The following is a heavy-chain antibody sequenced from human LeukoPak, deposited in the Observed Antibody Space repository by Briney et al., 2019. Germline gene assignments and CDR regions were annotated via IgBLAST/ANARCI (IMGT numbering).Heavy chain of an antibody. J-gene: IGHJ4*02. CDR2: IIPILGIA. Sequence: ASVKVSCKASGGTFSSYAISWVRQAPGQGLGWMGRIIPILGIANYAQKFQGRVTITADKSTSTAYMELSSLRSEDTAVYYCARLDSSGYQYYFDYWGQGTLVTVSS. D-gene: IGHD3-22*01. CDR3: ARLDSSGYQYYFDY. CDR1: GGTFSSYA. V-gene: IGHV1-69*04.